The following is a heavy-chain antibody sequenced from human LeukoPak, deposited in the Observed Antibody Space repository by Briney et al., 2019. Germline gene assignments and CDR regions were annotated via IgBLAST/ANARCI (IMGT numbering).Heavy chain of an antibody. CDR1: GFTFRSYG. V-gene: IGHV3-23*01. CDR3: ATDYYVSGSYYRLFY. CDR2: IRGSGGST. D-gene: IGHD3-10*01. J-gene: IGHJ4*02. Sequence: PGGSLRLSCAASGFTFRSYGMSWVRQAPGKGLEWVSAIRGSGGSTYYADSVKGRFTISRDNSKNTLYLQMNSLRAEDTAIYYCATDYYVSGSYYRLFYWGQGTLVTVSS.